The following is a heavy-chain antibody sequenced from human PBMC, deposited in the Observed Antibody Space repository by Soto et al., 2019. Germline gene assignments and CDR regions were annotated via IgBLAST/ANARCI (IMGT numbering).Heavy chain of an antibody. CDR3: ARFYDSSGYWFDP. V-gene: IGHV4-31*03. Sequence: SETLSLTCTVSGGSISSGGYYWSWIRQHPGKGLEWIGYIYYSGSTYYNPSLKSRVTISVDTSKNQFSLKLSSVTAADTAVYYCARFYDSSGYWFDPWGQGTLVTVSS. D-gene: IGHD3-22*01. CDR2: IYYSGST. J-gene: IGHJ5*02. CDR1: GGSISSGGYY.